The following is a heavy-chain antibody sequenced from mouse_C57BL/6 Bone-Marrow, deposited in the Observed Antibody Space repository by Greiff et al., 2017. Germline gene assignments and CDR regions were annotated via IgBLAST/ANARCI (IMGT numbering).Heavy chain of an antibody. J-gene: IGHJ2*01. V-gene: IGHV6-3*01. CDR3: TVNGNYEGGRDY. Sequence: EVQLQESGGGLVQPGGSMKLSCVASGFTFSNYWMNWVRQSPEKGLAWVAQIRLKSDNYATHYAASVKGRFTISRDDSNSSVYLHMNNLLTDDTGIYYCTVNGNYEGGRDYWGQGTTLTVSS. D-gene: IGHD2-1*01. CDR1: GFTFSNYW. CDR2: IRLKSDNYAT.